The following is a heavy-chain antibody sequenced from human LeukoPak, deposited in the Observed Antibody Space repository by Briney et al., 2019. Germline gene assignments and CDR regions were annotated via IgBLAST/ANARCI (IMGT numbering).Heavy chain of an antibody. CDR2: ISSHNGYT. CDR1: GYTFISYG. CDR3: ARRRAVAGVNWFDP. D-gene: IGHD6-19*01. V-gene: IGHV1-18*01. Sequence: ASVKVSCKASGYTFISYGISWVRQAPGQGLEWMGWISSHNGYTKYAQKFQGRVTMTIDTSMSTAYMELGSLRSADTAVYYCARRRAVAGVNWFDPWGQGTLVTVSS. J-gene: IGHJ5*02.